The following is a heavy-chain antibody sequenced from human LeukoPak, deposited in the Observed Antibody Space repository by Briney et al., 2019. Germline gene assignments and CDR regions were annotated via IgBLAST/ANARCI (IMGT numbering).Heavy chain of an antibody. V-gene: IGHV4-59*01. Sequence: SETLSLTCTVSGGSISNYYWNWIRQPPGKGLEWIGYIYYSGSTNYNPSLKSRVTISVDTSKNQFSLKLSSVTAADTALYYCARAGWIHGWFDPWGQGTLVTVSS. CDR2: IYYSGST. CDR1: GGSISNYY. J-gene: IGHJ5*02. D-gene: IGHD6-19*01. CDR3: ARAGWIHGWFDP.